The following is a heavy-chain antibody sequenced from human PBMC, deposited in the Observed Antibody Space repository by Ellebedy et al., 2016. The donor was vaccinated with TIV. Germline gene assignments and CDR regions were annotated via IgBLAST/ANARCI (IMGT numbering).Heavy chain of an antibody. CDR2: ISGSGGST. Sequence: GESLKISXAASGFTFSSYAMHWVRQAPGKGLEWVSAISGSGGSTYYADSVKGRFTISRDNAKNSLYLQMNSLRAEDTAVYYCARSPSRYQLPDYWGQGTLVTVSS. CDR3: ARSPSRYQLPDY. CDR1: GFTFSSYA. V-gene: IGHV3-21*01. D-gene: IGHD2-2*01. J-gene: IGHJ4*02.